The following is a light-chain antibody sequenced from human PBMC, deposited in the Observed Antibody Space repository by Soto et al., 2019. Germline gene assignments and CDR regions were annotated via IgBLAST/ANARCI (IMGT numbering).Light chain of an antibody. J-gene: IGKJ4*01. CDR1: QTVGSD. CDR3: QQYNSWPLT. CDR2: DIF. V-gene: IGKV3D-15*01. Sequence: EKMMTHSPATLSVSQGQRPTLSCTASQTVGSDLAWYQQKPGQAPRLVIYDIFTRATGVPTRISGSGSGTEFTLTISSLQSEDFAVYYCQQYNSWPLTFGGGTKVDIK.